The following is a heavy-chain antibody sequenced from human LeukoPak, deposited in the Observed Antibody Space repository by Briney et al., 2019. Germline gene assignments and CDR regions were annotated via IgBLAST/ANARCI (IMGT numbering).Heavy chain of an antibody. Sequence: PGRSLRLSCAASGFTFSTYWMHWVRQAPGKGLMWISRINSDGSSTAYADSVKGRFTVSRDNAKNTLYLQMHSLRAEDTAMYYCTRLWSGGHPFDYWGQGTLVTVPS. CDR2: INSDGSST. J-gene: IGHJ4*02. V-gene: IGHV3-74*01. CDR1: GFTFSTYW. D-gene: IGHD2-15*01. CDR3: TRLWSGGHPFDY.